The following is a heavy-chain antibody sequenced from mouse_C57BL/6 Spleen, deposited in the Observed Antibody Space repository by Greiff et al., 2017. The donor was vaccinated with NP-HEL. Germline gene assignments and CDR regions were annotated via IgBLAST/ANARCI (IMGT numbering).Heavy chain of an antibody. CDR3: TNYYGSGAMDY. J-gene: IGHJ4*01. Sequence: VQLQQSGAELVRPGASVTLSCKASGYTFTDYEMHWVKQTPVHGLEWIGAIDPETGGTAYNQKFKGKAILTADKSSSTAYMELRSLTSEDSAVYYCTNYYGSGAMDYWGQGTSVTVSS. CDR1: GYTFTDYE. CDR2: IDPETGGT. V-gene: IGHV1-15*01. D-gene: IGHD1-1*01.